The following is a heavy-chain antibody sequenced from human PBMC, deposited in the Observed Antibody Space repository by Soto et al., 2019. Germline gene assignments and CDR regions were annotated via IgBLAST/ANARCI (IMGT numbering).Heavy chain of an antibody. D-gene: IGHD6-19*01. CDR2: ISSSGSTI. Sequence: GGSLRLSCAGSGFNFSSYEMNWVRQAPGKGLEWVSYISSSGSTIYYADSVKGRFTISRDNAKNSLYLQMNSLRAEDTAVYYCARDRDSSGWYVGYYSYYYGMDVWGQGTTVTVSS. CDR3: ARDRDSSGWYVGYYSYYYGMDV. J-gene: IGHJ6*02. V-gene: IGHV3-48*03. CDR1: GFNFSSYE.